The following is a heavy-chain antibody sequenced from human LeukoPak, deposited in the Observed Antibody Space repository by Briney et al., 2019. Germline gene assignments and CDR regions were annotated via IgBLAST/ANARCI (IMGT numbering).Heavy chain of an antibody. Sequence: GGSLRLSCAASGFTFSNAWMSWVRQAPGKGLEWVGRIKSKTDGGTTDYAAPVKGRFTISRDDSKNTLYLQMNSLKTEDTAVYYCTTDQSPFIVGASTLGYWGQGTLVTVSS. D-gene: IGHD1-26*01. J-gene: IGHJ4*02. CDR3: TTDQSPFIVGASTLGY. CDR2: IKSKTDGGTT. V-gene: IGHV3-15*01. CDR1: GFTFSNAW.